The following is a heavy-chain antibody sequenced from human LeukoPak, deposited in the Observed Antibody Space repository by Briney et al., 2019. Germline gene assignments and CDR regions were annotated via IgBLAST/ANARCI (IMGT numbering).Heavy chain of an antibody. Sequence: ASVTVSCTASGYTFTIYSISWVRQAPGQGLEWMGWISAYNGNTIYAQKVNGRVTITTDTSTSTAYMELRSLKSDDTAVYYCARASYCSDGSCYSDYWGQGTLVTVSS. CDR3: ARASYCSDGSCYSDY. CDR1: GYTFTIYS. D-gene: IGHD2-15*01. V-gene: IGHV1-18*01. J-gene: IGHJ4*02. CDR2: ISAYNGNT.